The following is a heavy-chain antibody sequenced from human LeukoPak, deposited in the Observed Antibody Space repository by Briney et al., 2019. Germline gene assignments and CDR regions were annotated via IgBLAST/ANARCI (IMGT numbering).Heavy chain of an antibody. CDR3: ARGVPAALDAFDI. J-gene: IGHJ3*02. D-gene: IGHD2-2*01. CDR1: GFTFSDYY. CDR2: ISSSGSTI. Sequence: GGSLRLSCAASGFTFSDYYMGWIRQAPGKGLEWVSYISSSGSTIYYADSVKGRFTISRDNAKNSLYLQMNSLRAEDTAVYYCARGVPAALDAFDIWGQGTMVTVSS. V-gene: IGHV3-11*04.